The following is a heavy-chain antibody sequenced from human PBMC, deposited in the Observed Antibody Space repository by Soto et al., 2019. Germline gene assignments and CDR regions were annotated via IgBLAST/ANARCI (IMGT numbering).Heavy chain of an antibody. D-gene: IGHD2-15*01. CDR3: ARGKVVAAHRDAFDI. V-gene: IGHV4-30-4*01. Sequence: SEALSVHCAVYGGSISSGDYYWGWIRQPPGKGLEWIGYIYYSGSTYYNPSLKSRVTISVDTSKNQFSLKLSSVTAADTAVYYCARGKVVAAHRDAFDIWGKGTMVTV. CDR1: GGSISSGDYY. J-gene: IGHJ3*02. CDR2: IYYSGST.